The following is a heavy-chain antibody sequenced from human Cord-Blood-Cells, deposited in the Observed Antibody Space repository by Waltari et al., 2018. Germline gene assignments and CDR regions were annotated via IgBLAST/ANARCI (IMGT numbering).Heavy chain of an antibody. J-gene: IGHJ3*02. Sequence: EVQLVESGGGLVQPGGSLRLSCAASGFTFCSSSMNWGPQAPGKGLEWVSYISSSSSTIYYADSGKGRFTISRDNAKNSLYVQMNSLRDEDTAVYYCARDPVVGATTISAFDIWGQGTMVTVSS. CDR2: ISSSSSTI. V-gene: IGHV3-48*02. CDR1: GFTFCSSS. CDR3: ARDPVVGATTISAFDI. D-gene: IGHD1-26*01.